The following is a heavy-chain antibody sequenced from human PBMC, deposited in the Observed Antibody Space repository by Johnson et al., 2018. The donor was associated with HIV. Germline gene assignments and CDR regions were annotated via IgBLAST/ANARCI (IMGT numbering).Heavy chain of an antibody. CDR2: ISYNGTNK. D-gene: IGHD3-10*01. J-gene: IGHJ3*02. V-gene: IGHV3-30*03. CDR1: GFTFSTYG. Sequence: QVQLVESGGGVVRPGGSLRLSCAASGFTFSTYGMHWVRQAPGTGLEWVALISYNGTNKYYADSVKGRFAISRDNSKNTLYLQMNSLRAEDTAVYFCASLGWFGESGAFDIWGQGTMVTVSS. CDR3: ASLGWFGESGAFDI.